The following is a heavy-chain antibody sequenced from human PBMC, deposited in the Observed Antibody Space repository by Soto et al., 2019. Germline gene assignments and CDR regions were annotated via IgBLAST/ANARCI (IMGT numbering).Heavy chain of an antibody. CDR1: GYSFTSYW. J-gene: IGHJ6*02. CDR3: ARLRDIVVVPAASYYYYGMDV. Sequence: GESLKISCKGSGYSFTSYWISWVRQMPGKGLEWMGRIDPSDSYTNYSPSFQGHVTISADKSISTAYLQWSSLKASDTAMYYCARLRDIVVVPAASYYYYGMDVWGQGTTVTVSS. V-gene: IGHV5-10-1*01. D-gene: IGHD2-2*01. CDR2: IDPSDSYT.